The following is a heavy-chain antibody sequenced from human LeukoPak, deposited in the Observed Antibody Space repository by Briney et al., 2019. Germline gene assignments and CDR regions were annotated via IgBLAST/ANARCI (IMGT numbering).Heavy chain of an antibody. J-gene: IGHJ4*02. CDR2: IYYSGST. CDR3: ARHGALDYRSTSSFDY. V-gene: IGHV4-59*08. CDR1: GGSISSYY. D-gene: IGHD2-2*01. Sequence: SETLSLTCTVSGGSISSYYWSWIRQPPGKGLEWIGSIYYSGSTNYNPSLKSRVTISVDTSKNQFSLKLSSVTAADTAVYYCARHGALDYRSTSSFDYWGQGTLVTVSS.